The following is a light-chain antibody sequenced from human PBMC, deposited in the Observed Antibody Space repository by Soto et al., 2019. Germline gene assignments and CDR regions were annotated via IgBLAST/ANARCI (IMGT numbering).Light chain of an antibody. V-gene: IGKV1-5*01. CDR2: AAS. Sequence: DIQMTQSPSTLSASVGDRVTITCRASQSISSWLAWYQQKPGKAPKLLIYAASSLQSGVPSRFSGSGSGTDFTLTISSLEPEDFAVYYCQLYGRSRRATFGQGTRLEIK. CDR3: QLYGRSRRAT. J-gene: IGKJ5*01. CDR1: QSISSW.